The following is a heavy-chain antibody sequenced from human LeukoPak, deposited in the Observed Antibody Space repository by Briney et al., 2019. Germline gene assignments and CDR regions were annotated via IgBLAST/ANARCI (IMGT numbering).Heavy chain of an antibody. CDR1: GFTFKSYA. Sequence: PGGSLRLSCSASGFTFKSYAMHWVRQAPGKGLEYVSSINTNVANTYYADSVKGRFTISRDHSRNTVYGQMNSLTPEDTAVYYCVKGLDYSSSQMDSWGQGTLVTVSS. J-gene: IGHJ4*02. CDR2: INTNVANT. D-gene: IGHD6-6*01. CDR3: VKGLDYSSSQMDS. V-gene: IGHV3-64*05.